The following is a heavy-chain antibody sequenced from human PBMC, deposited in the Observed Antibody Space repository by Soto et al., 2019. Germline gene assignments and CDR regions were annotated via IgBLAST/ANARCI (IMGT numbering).Heavy chain of an antibody. Sequence: SETLSLTCAVYGGSFSGYYWSWIRQPPGKGLEWIGEINHSGSTNYNPSLKSRVTISVDTSKNQFSLKLSSVTAADTAVYYCARVDYYYGSGSWGPYFDYWGQGTLVTVSS. V-gene: IGHV4-34*01. D-gene: IGHD3-10*01. J-gene: IGHJ4*02. CDR2: INHSGST. CDR1: GGSFSGYY. CDR3: ARVDYYYGSGSWGPYFDY.